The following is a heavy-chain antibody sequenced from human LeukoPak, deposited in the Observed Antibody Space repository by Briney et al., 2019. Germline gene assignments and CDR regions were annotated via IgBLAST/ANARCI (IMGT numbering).Heavy chain of an antibody. V-gene: IGHV4-59*08. CDR1: GGSISSYY. Sequence: TPSETLSLTCTVSGGSISSYYWSWIRQPPGKGLEWIGYIYYSGSTYYHNPSLKSRVTMSVDTSKNQFPLKLSSVTAADTAVYYCARQYYYDGSGPFQHWGQGTLVTVSS. D-gene: IGHD3-22*01. CDR2: IYYSGST. CDR3: ARQYYYDGSGPFQH. J-gene: IGHJ1*01.